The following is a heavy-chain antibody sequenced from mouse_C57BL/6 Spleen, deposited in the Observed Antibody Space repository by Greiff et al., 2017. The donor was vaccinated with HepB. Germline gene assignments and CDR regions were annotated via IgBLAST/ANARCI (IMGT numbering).Heavy chain of an antibody. D-gene: IGHD1-1*01. J-gene: IGHJ1*03. CDR3: VRRHYGSSYWYFDV. Sequence: DVQLVESGGGLVQPKGSLKLSCAASGFSFNTYAMNWVRQAPGKGLEWVARIRSKSNNYATYYADSVKDRFTISRDDSESMLYLQMNNLKTEDTAMYYCVRRHYGSSYWYFDVWGTGTTVTVSS. CDR2: IRSKSNNYAT. V-gene: IGHV10-1*01. CDR1: GFSFNTYA.